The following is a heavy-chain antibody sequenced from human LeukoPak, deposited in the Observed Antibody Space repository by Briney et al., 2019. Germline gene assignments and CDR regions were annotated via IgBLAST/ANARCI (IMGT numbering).Heavy chain of an antibody. CDR1: GGSISSYY. D-gene: IGHD6-19*01. J-gene: IGHJ4*02. CDR2: IYYSGST. V-gene: IGHV4-59*01. Sequence: SETLSLTCTVSGGSISSYYWSWIRQPPGKGLEWIGYIYYSGSTNYNPSLKSRVTISVDTSKNQFSLKLSSVTAADTAVYYCASVAGTPSYCDYGGQGTVVTVSS. CDR3: ASVAGTPSYCDY.